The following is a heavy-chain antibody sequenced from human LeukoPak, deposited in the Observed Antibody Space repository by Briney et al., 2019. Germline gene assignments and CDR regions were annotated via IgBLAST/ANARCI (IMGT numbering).Heavy chain of an antibody. V-gene: IGHV3-21*01. J-gene: IGHJ4*02. CDR1: GFIFSNHN. CDR3: AGIRGPT. Sequence: PGGSLRLSCAASGFIFSNHNINWVRQAPGKGLEWVSSISSGSSYIHYADSVKGRFTISRDNAKNSLYLQMNSLRAEDTAVYYCAGIRGPTWGQGTLVTVSS. CDR2: ISSGSSYI.